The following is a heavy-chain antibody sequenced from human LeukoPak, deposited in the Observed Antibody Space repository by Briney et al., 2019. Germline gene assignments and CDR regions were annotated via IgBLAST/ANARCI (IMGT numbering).Heavy chain of an antibody. J-gene: IGHJ4*02. V-gene: IGHV1-8*01. Sequence: ASVKVSCKASGYTFTSYDINWVRQATGQGLGWMGWMNPNSGNTGYAQKFQGRVTMTRNTSISTAYMELSSLRSEDTAVYYCARARQDFYYDSSGYYWDYWGQGTLVTVSS. CDR1: GYTFTSYD. D-gene: IGHD3-22*01. CDR2: MNPNSGNT. CDR3: ARARQDFYYDSSGYYWDY.